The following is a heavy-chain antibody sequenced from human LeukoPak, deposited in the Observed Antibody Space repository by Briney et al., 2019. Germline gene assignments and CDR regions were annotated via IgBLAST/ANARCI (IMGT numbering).Heavy chain of an antibody. J-gene: IGHJ3*02. CDR1: GFTFSSYA. CDR3: ANLILTEEDAFDI. D-gene: IGHD3-9*01. CDR2: ISGSGGST. Sequence: PGGSLRLSCAASGFTFSSYAMSWVHQAPGKGLEWVSAISGSGGSTYYADSVKGRFTISRDNSKNTLYLQMNSLRAEDTAGYYCANLILTEEDAFDIWGQGTMVTVSS. V-gene: IGHV3-23*01.